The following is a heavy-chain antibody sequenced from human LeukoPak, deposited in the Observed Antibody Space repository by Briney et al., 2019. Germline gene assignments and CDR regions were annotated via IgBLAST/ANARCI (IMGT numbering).Heavy chain of an antibody. CDR2: IYTSGST. CDR3: ARGAPPQN. J-gene: IGHJ4*02. CDR1: GGSISSGSYY. V-gene: IGHV4-61*02. Sequence: SETLSLTCTVSGGSISSGSYYWSWIRQPAGKGLEWIGRIYTSGSTNYNPSLKSRVTISVDTSKNQFSLKLSSVTAADTAVYYCARGAPPQNWGQGALVTVSS.